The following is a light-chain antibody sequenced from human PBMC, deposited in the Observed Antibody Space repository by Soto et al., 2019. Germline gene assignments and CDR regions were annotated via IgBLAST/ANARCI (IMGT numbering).Light chain of an antibody. J-gene: IGKJ4*01. V-gene: IGKV3-15*01. CDR3: QQYDNWPLT. CDR2: GAS. Sequence: ETVMTQSPATLSVSPGERATLSCRASHSVGSTLAWYQQKPGQAPRLLIYGASTRATGIPARFSGSGSGTEFTLTISSLQSEDFAVYYCQQYDNWPLTFGGGTKVDIK. CDR1: HSVGST.